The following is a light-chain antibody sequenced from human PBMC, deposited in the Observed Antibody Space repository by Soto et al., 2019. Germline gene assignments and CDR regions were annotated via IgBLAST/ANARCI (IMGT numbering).Light chain of an antibody. CDR3: SAYAGSRSFV. V-gene: IGLV2-8*01. CDR1: SSDVGGYNY. Sequence: QSALTPPPSASGSPGQSVTISCTGTSSDVGGYNYVSWYQQHPGKAPKLMIYEVSKRPSGVPDRFSGSKSGNTDSLTVSGLQSEDEADYYCSAYAGSRSFVFGTGTKLTVL. CDR2: EVS. J-gene: IGLJ1*01.